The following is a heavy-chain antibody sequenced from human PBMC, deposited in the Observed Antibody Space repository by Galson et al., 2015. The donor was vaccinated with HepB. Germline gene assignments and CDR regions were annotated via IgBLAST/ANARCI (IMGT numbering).Heavy chain of an antibody. CDR2: IIPIFGTA. CDR3: ARDGPYCSSTSCFVTSEDAFDI. Sequence: SVKVSCKASGYTFTSYGISWVRQAPGQGLEWMGGIIPIFGTANYAQKFQGRVTITADKSTSTAYMELSSLRSEDTAVYYCARDGPYCSSTSCFVTSEDAFDIWGQGTMVTVSS. V-gene: IGHV1-69*06. CDR1: GYTFTSYG. D-gene: IGHD2-2*01. J-gene: IGHJ3*02.